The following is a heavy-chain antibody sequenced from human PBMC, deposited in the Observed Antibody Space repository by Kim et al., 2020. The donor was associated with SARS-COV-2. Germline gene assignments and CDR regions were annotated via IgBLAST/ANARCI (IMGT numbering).Heavy chain of an antibody. Sequence: SETLSLTCTVSGGSISSYYWSWIRQPPGKGLEWIGYIYYSGSTNYNPSLKSRVTISVDTSKNQFSLKLSSVTAADTAVYYCARSRYCSGGSCPTIDYWGQGTLVTVSS. D-gene: IGHD2-15*01. J-gene: IGHJ4*02. CDR2: IYYSGST. V-gene: IGHV4-59*01. CDR1: GGSISSYY. CDR3: ARSRYCSGGSCPTIDY.